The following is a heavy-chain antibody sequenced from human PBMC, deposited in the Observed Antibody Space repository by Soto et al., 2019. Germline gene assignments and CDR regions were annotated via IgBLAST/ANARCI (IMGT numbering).Heavy chain of an antibody. J-gene: IGHJ5*02. Sequence: SETLSLTCTVSGGSISSSSYYWGWIRQPAGKGLEWIGSIYYSGSTYYNPSLKSRVTISVDTSKNQFSLKLSSVTAADTAVYYCARGDYDFWSGKGVNWFDPWGQGTLVTVSS. D-gene: IGHD3-3*01. CDR2: IYYSGST. CDR3: ARGDYDFWSGKGVNWFDP. CDR1: GGSISSSSYY. V-gene: IGHV4-39*01.